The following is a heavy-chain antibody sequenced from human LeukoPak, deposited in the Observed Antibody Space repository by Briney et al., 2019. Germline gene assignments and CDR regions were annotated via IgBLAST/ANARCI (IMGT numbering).Heavy chain of an antibody. Sequence: PSETLSLTCSVYGGSFSGYYWSWIRQPPGKGLEGIGEINHSGSTNYNPSLKSRVTISVETSKNQFSLKLISVTAAETAVYYCARTIAVAGLDYWGQGTLVTVSS. CDR1: GGSFSGYY. D-gene: IGHD6-19*01. V-gene: IGHV4-34*01. CDR3: ARTIAVAGLDY. J-gene: IGHJ4*01. CDR2: INHSGST.